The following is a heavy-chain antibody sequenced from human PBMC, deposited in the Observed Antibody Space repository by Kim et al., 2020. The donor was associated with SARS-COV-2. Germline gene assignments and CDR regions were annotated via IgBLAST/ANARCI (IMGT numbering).Heavy chain of an antibody. CDR1: GFTFSSYS. V-gene: IGHV3-48*02. J-gene: IGHJ5*02. Sequence: GGSLRLSCAASGFTFSSYSMNWVRQAPGKGLEWVSYISSSSSTIYYADSVKGRFTISRDNAKNSLYPQMNSLRDEDTAVYYCARDGEPMVRGVNWFDPWGQGTLVTVSS. CDR3: ARDGEPMVRGVNWFDP. D-gene: IGHD3-10*01. CDR2: ISSSSSTI.